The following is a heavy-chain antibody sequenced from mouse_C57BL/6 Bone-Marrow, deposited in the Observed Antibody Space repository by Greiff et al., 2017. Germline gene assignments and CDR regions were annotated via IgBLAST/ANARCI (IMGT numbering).Heavy chain of an antibody. Sequence: EVQGVESGGGLVQPGESLKLSCESNEYEFPSHDMSWVRKTPEKRLELVAAINSDGGSTSSPDTMERRFIISRDNPKKTLYLQMGSLRSEDTALYYCARLYYGYEGAWVAYWGQGTLVTVSA. V-gene: IGHV5-2*01. CDR1: EYEFPSHD. CDR2: INSDGGST. D-gene: IGHD2-2*01. CDR3: ARLYYGYEGAWVAY. J-gene: IGHJ3*01.